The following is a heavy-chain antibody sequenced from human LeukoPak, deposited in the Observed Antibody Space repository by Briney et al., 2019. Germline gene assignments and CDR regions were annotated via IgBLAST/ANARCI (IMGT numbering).Heavy chain of an antibody. V-gene: IGHV1-8*03. CDR2: MNPNNANT. D-gene: IGHD2-8*02. CDR3: ARARLVRGPVTPLYYFDY. CDR1: GYTFTTYD. J-gene: IGHJ4*02. Sequence: ASVKVSCKASGYTFTTYDINWVRQATGQGLEWMGWMNPNNANTGYAQKFQGRVTITRNTSISTAYMELNSLRSDDTAVYYCARARLVRGPVTPLYYFDYWGQGVLVTVSS.